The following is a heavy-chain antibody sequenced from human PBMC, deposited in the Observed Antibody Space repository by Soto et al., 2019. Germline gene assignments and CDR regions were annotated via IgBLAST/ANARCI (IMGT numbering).Heavy chain of an antibody. J-gene: IGHJ4*02. CDR3: ASAEYYYDSSGWYY. Sequence: GGSLRLSCAASGFPFSSYTVNWVRQAPGKGLEWVSSISSSSSYIYYADSVKGRFTISRDNAKNSLYLQMNSLRAEDTAVYYCASAEYYYDSSGWYYWGQGTLVTVSS. CDR2: ISSSSSYI. CDR1: GFPFSSYT. V-gene: IGHV3-21*01. D-gene: IGHD3-22*01.